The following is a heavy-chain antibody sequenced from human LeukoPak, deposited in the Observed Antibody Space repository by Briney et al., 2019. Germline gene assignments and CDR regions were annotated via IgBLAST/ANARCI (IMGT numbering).Heavy chain of an antibody. Sequence: PSETLSLTCTVSGGSISSYYWSWIRQPPGKGLEWIGSIYYSGYTHQNPSLKSPVTISVDTSKNQFSLKLDSVTAADTAVYYCARTAGVLRYFDWLTYWGQGILVTVSS. V-gene: IGHV4-59*05. CDR1: GGSISSYY. CDR3: ARTAGVLRYFDWLTY. J-gene: IGHJ4*02. CDR2: IYYSGYT. D-gene: IGHD3-9*01.